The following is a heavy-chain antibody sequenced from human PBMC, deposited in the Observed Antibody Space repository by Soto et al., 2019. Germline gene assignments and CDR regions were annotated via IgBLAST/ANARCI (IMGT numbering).Heavy chain of an antibody. J-gene: IGHJ6*03. CDR1: GDSFNDYY. CDR2: INPNGGAT. D-gene: IGHD5-12*01. CDR3: ARESGGATATLDYYYFYMDV. V-gene: IGHV1-2*02. Sequence: VQLAQSGAEVKKPGASVKVSCKTSGDSFNDYYIHWVRQAPGQGLEWMGWINPNGGATKYAQKFQGRVSVTREPSIRTVYRELSSLRSDDTAVYYCARESGGATATLDYYYFYMDVWGKGTTVIVSS.